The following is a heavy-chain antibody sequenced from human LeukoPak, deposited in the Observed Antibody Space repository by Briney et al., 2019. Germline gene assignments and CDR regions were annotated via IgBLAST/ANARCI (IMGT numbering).Heavy chain of an antibody. J-gene: IGHJ3*02. V-gene: IGHV4-4*02. D-gene: IGHD3-10*01. Sequence: SGTLSLTCAVSGGSISSSHWWSWVRQPPGKGLEWIGEIYHSGSTNYNPSLESRVTISVDMSKNEFSLKLNSVTAADTAVYYCARTRAGAFDIWGQGTMVTVSS. CDR1: GGSISSSHW. CDR3: ARTRAGAFDI. CDR2: IYHSGST.